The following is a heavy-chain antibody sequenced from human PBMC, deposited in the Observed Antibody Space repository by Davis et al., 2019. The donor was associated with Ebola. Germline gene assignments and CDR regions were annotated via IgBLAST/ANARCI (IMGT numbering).Heavy chain of an antibody. V-gene: IGHV4-59*01. CDR3: ARGVSGSGDEIYYYYYGMDV. CDR2: IYYSGST. D-gene: IGHD3-10*01. CDR1: GGSISSYY. J-gene: IGHJ6*02. Sequence: MPSETLSLTCTVSGGSISSYYWSWIRQPPGKGLEWIGYIYYSGSTNYNPSLKSRVTISVDTPKNQFSLKLSSVTAADTAVYYCARGVSGSGDEIYYYYYGMDVWGQGTTVTVSS.